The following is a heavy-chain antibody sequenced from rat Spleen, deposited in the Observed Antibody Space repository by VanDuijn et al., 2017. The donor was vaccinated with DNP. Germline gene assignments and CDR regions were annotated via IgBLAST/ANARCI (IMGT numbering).Heavy chain of an antibody. CDR3: ARDMSRIYYTMDA. CDR2: IWNTGGT. J-gene: IGHJ4*01. V-gene: IGHV2-41*01. CDR1: GFSLTTYN. D-gene: IGHD1-12*01. Sequence: QVQLKESGPGLVQPSQTLSLTCTVAGFSLTTYNVHWVRQPPGKGLEWLGVIWNTGGTRYNSALESRLSISKDTSTSQVFLKVNSLQPEDTATYYCARDMSRIYYTMDAWGQGTSVTVSS.